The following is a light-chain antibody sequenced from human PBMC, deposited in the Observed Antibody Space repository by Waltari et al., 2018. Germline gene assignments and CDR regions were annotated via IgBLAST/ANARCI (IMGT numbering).Light chain of an antibody. CDR1: SSNFGAGYD. V-gene: IGLV1-40*01. J-gene: IGLJ3*02. Sequence: QSVLTQPPSMSGAPGQKVTIPCTGGSSNFGAGYDVHWYPQFPGTAPKLLIFGNTNRPSGVPGRFSGSRSGTSASLTIDGLHSDDEAVYYCQSYDSSLSASVFGGGTTLTVL. CDR2: GNT. CDR3: QSYDSSLSASV.